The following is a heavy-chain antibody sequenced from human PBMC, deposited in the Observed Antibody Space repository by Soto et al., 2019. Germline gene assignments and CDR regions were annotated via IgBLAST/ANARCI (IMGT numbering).Heavy chain of an antibody. V-gene: IGHV4-39*01. Sequence: SETLSLTCTVSGGSISSSSYYWGWIRQPPGKGLEWIGSIYYSGSTYYNPSLKSRVTISVDTSKNQFSLKLSSVTAADTAVYYCAMPVKRGYSSGWSLFDYWGQGTLVTVSS. CDR1: GGSISSSSYY. CDR2: IYYSGST. J-gene: IGHJ4*02. D-gene: IGHD6-19*01. CDR3: AMPVKRGYSSGWSLFDY.